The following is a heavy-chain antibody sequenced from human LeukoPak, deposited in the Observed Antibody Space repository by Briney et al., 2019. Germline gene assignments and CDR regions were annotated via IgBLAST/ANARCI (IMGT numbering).Heavy chain of an antibody. V-gene: IGHV4-34*01. Sequence: SETLSLTCAVYGGSFSGYYWSWIRQPLGKGLEWIGEINHSENTDYNPSLKSRVTISVDTSKNQFSLKLSSVTAADTAVYYCARGGYSGSYYGSFDYWGQGTLVTVSS. J-gene: IGHJ4*02. CDR3: ARGGYSGSYYGSFDY. CDR2: INHSENT. D-gene: IGHD1-26*01. CDR1: GGSFSGYY.